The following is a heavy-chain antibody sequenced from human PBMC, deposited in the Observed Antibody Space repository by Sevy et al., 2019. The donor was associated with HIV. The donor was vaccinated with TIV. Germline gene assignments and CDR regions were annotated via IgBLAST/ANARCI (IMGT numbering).Heavy chain of an antibody. J-gene: IGHJ4*02. Sequence: ASVKVSCEASGYTFTTSGINWVRQAPGQGLEWMGWISGYTENTKYSQKFQDRLTLTIDTSTSTAYMDLRSLRSGDTAVYYCARDWTPTSYYDSSAMKRAYYFDSWGQGTLVTVSS. CDR3: ARDWTPTSYYDSSAMKRAYYFDS. V-gene: IGHV1-18*01. D-gene: IGHD3-22*01. CDR2: ISGYTENT. CDR1: GYTFTTSG.